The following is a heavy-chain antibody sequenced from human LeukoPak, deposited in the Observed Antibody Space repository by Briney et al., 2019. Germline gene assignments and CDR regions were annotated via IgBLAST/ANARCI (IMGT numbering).Heavy chain of an antibody. D-gene: IGHD3-22*01. Sequence: PSETLSLTCTVSGGSISSYHWSWIRQPPGKGLEWIGYIYYSGSTNYNPSLKSRVTISVDTSKNQFSLKLSSVTAADTAVYYCARDQYYDSKGWFDPWGQGTLVTVSS. CDR1: GGSISSYH. V-gene: IGHV4-59*01. CDR3: ARDQYYDSKGWFDP. J-gene: IGHJ5*02. CDR2: IYYSGST.